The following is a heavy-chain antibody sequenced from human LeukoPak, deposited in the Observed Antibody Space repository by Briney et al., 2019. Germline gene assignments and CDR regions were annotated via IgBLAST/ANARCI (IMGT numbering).Heavy chain of an antibody. CDR2: IYYSGTA. J-gene: IGHJ6*02. V-gene: IGHV4-30-4*01. CDR1: GGSLSSSDHY. Sequence: SETLSLTCTVSGGSLSSSDHYWSWIRQPPGKGLEWIAYIYYSGTAYYNPSLKSRVSISVDTSKNQFSLKLSSVTAADTAVYYCARGDLNGYGMDVWGQGTTVTVSS. CDR3: ARGDLNGYGMDV. D-gene: IGHD3/OR15-3a*01.